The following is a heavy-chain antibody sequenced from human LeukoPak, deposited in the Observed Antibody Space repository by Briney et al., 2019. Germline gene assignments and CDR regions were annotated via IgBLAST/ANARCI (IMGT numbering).Heavy chain of an antibody. CDR2: IYYSGST. V-gene: IGHV4-34*01. CDR3: ARRVGATSFDY. CDR1: GGSFSGYY. Sequence: PSETLSLTCAVYGGSFSGYYWSWIRQPPGKGLEWIGSIYYSGSTYYNPSLKSRVTISVDTSKNQFSLKLSSVTAADTAVYYCARRVGATSFDYWGQGTLVTVSS. J-gene: IGHJ4*02. D-gene: IGHD1-26*01.